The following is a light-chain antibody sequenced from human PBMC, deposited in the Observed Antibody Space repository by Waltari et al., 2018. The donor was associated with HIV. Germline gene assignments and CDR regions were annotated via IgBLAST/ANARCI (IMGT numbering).Light chain of an antibody. CDR3: QQYNSYSWT. V-gene: IGKV1-5*03. J-gene: IGKJ1*01. CDR1: QSISSW. CDR2: KAS. Sequence: DIQMTQSPSTLSAYVGDRVTITCRASQSISSWLAWYQQKPGKAPKLLIYKASSLESGVPSRFSGSGSGTEFTLTISSLQPDDFGTYYCQQYNSYSWTFGQGTKVEIK.